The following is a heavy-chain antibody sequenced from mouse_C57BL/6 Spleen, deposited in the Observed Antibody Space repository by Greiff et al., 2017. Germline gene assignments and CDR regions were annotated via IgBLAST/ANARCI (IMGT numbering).Heavy chain of an antibody. CDR2: INPNNGGT. J-gene: IGHJ1*03. CDR3: ARDYYGSSQGYFDV. CDR1: GYTFTDYN. D-gene: IGHD1-1*01. Sequence: VQLQQSGPELVKPGASVKIPCKASGYTFTDYNMDWVKQSHGKSLEWIGDINPNNGGTIYNQKFKGKATLTVDKSSSTAYMELRSLTSEDTAVYYCARDYYGSSQGYFDVWGTGTTVTVAS. V-gene: IGHV1-18*01.